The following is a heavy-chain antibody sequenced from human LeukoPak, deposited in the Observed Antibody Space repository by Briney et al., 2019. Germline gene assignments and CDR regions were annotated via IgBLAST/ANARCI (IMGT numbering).Heavy chain of an antibody. CDR1: GGTFSSYA. Sequence: ASVKVSCKASGGTFSSYAISWVRQAPGQGLEWMGIINPSGGSTSYAQKFQGRVTMTRDTSTSTVYMELSSLRSEDMAVYYCARVSDAFDIWGQGTMVTVSS. V-gene: IGHV1-46*01. J-gene: IGHJ3*02. CDR2: INPSGGST. CDR3: ARVSDAFDI.